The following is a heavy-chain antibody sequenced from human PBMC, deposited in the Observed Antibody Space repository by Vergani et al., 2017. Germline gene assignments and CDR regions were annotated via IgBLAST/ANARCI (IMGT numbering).Heavy chain of an antibody. D-gene: IGHD3-9*01. CDR3: ARDWYYDILTGPAGFDP. V-gene: IGHV1-8*01. CDR1: GYTFTSYD. Sequence: VQLVQSGAEVKKPGASVKVSCKASGYTFTSYDINWVRQATGQGLEWMGWMNPNSGNTGYAQKFQGRVTMTRNTSISTAYMELSSLRSEDTAVYYCARDWYYDILTGPAGFDPWGQGTLVTVSS. J-gene: IGHJ5*02. CDR2: MNPNSGNT.